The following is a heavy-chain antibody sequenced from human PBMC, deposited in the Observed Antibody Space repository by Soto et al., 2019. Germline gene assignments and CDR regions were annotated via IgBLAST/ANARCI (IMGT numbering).Heavy chain of an antibody. CDR1: GFGVSNNY. V-gene: IGHV3-66*01. J-gene: IGHJ4*02. D-gene: IGHD3-22*01. CDR3: AKDWNDYYDSSGYYLFDY. CDR2: INSGGNT. Sequence: GGSLRLSCAASGFGVSNNYMSWVRQAPGKGLEWVSAINSGGNTYYADSVKGRFTISRDNSKNTVYLQMNSVGAEDTAVYYCAKDWNDYYDSSGYYLFDYWGQGNLVTVSS.